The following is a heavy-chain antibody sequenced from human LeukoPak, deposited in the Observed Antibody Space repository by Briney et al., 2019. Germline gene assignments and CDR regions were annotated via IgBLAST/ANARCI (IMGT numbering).Heavy chain of an antibody. CDR1: GGTFSSYA. CDR2: IIPILGTA. D-gene: IGHD3-10*01. CDR3: ARGAEGNAFDI. J-gene: IGHJ3*02. Sequence: SVKVSCKASGGTFSSYAISWVRQAPGQGLEWRGGIIPILGTANYAQKFQGRVTITTDESTSTAYMELSSLRSEDTAVYYCARGAEGNAFDIWGQGTMVTVSS. V-gene: IGHV1-69*05.